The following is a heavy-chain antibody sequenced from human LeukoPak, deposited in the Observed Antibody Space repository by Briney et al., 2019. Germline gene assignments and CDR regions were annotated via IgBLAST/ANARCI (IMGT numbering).Heavy chain of an antibody. Sequence: ASVKVSCKASGYTFTGYYMHWVRQAPGQGLEWWGWINPNSGDTIYAQKFQGRVTMTRETSINTAYMELSRLRSDDTAGYYCASDHYGSGSYYTGVLDYWGQGTLVTVSS. CDR1: GYTFTGYY. D-gene: IGHD3-10*01. J-gene: IGHJ4*02. V-gene: IGHV1-2*02. CDR2: INPNSGDT. CDR3: ASDHYGSGSYYTGVLDY.